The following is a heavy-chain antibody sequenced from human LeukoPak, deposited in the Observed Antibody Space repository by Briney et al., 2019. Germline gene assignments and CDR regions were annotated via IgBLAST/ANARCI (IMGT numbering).Heavy chain of an antibody. D-gene: IGHD3-3*01. V-gene: IGHV3-7*01. CDR1: GFTFSSYW. CDR3: ARAPYDFWSGYSTYGMDV. Sequence: GGSLRLSCAASGFTFSSYWMSWVRQAPGKGLEWVANIKQDGSEKYYVDSVKGRLTISRDNAKNSLYLQMNSLRAEDTAVYYCARAPYDFWSGYSTYGMDVWGQGTTVTVSS. J-gene: IGHJ6*02. CDR2: IKQDGSEK.